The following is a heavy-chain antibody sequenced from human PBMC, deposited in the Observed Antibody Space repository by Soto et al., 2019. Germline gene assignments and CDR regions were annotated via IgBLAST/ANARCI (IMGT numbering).Heavy chain of an antibody. CDR3: ARGKYSGFDV. CDR1: GFTFTRSG. V-gene: IGHV3-30*03. J-gene: IGHJ3*01. D-gene: IGHD2-15*01. CDR2: ISSDGGNK. Sequence: GGSLRLSCPTSGFTFTRSGMPWVRQAPGKGLDWVAVISSDGGNKYYGDSVRGRFTISRDNSNNTLFLEMKSLRVDDTAVYYCARGKYSGFDVWGQGTMVTVSS.